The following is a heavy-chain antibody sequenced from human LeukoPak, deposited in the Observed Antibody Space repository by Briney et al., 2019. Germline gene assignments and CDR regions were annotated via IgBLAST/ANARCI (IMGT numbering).Heavy chain of an antibody. V-gene: IGHV3-74*01. J-gene: IGHJ4*02. CDR1: GFTFSSYW. CDR2: INSDGRST. CDR3: ARSAVYDSSGLDY. D-gene: IGHD3-22*01. Sequence: GGSLRLSCAASGFTFSSYWMHWVRQAPGKGLEWVARINSDGRSTSSAESVKGRFTISRDDAKNTLYLQMNSLRAEDTAVYYCARSAVYDSSGLDYWGQGTLVTVSS.